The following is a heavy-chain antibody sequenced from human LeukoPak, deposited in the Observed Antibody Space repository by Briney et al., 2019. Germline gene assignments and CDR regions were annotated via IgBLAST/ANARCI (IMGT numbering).Heavy chain of an antibody. CDR1: GGSISSGGYY. D-gene: IGHD2-15*01. Sequence: SQTLSLTCTVSGGSISSGGYYWSWIRQPPGKGLEWIGYIYHSGSTYYNPSLESRVTISVDTSKNQFSLKLSSVTAADTAVYYCAISIEDSNWFDPWGQGTLVTVSS. V-gene: IGHV4-31*03. CDR3: AISIEDSNWFDP. CDR2: IYHSGST. J-gene: IGHJ5*02.